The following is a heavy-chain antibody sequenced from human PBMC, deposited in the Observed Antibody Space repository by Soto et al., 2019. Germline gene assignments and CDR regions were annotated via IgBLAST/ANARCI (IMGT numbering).Heavy chain of an antibody. Sequence: PGESLKISCKGSGYSFTSYWISWVRQMPGKGLGWVGRIDPSDSYTNYSPSFQGHVTISADKSISTAYLQWSSLKASDTAMYYCASDYYDSSGVLFQHWGQGTLITVSS. J-gene: IGHJ1*01. CDR1: GYSFTSYW. CDR3: ASDYYDSSGVLFQH. D-gene: IGHD3-22*01. V-gene: IGHV5-10-1*01. CDR2: IDPSDSYT.